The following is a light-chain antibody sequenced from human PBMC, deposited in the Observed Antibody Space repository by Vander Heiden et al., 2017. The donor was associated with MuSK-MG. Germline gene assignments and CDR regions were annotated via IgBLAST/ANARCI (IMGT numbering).Light chain of an antibody. CDR1: NSNVGSNS. J-gene: IGLJ2*01. CDR3: AAWDDSLNGVV. Sequence: QSVLTQPPSASGTAGQRVTIPCSGSNSNVGSNSVNWYQQLPGTAPKLLIYPNNQRPSGVPARFSDSKSGTSASLAISGLQSEDEADYYCAAWDDSLNGVVFGGGTKLTVL. CDR2: PNN. V-gene: IGLV1-44*01.